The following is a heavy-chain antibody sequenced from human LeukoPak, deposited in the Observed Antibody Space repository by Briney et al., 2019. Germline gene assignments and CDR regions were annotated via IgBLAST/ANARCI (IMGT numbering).Heavy chain of an antibody. CDR2: IIPIFGTA. CDR1: GYTFTGYY. CDR3: ARDQDSSSPTNWFDP. D-gene: IGHD6-13*01. V-gene: IGHV1-69*13. Sequence: GASVKVSCKASGYTFTGYYMHWVRQAPGQGLEWMGGIIPIFGTANYAQKFQGRVTITADESTSTAYMELSSLRSKDTAVYYCARDQDSSSPTNWFDPWGQGTLVTVSS. J-gene: IGHJ5*02.